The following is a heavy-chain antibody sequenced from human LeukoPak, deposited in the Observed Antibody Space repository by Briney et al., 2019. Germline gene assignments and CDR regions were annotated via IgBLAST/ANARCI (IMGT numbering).Heavy chain of an antibody. D-gene: IGHD3-9*01. CDR3: ARDNYDILTGYHDFNY. CDR2: INPKNGGT. V-gene: IGHV1-2*06. J-gene: IGHJ4*02. CDR1: GDSFTAYY. Sequence: GASVKVSCKASGDSFTAYYMHWVRQAPRQGLEWMGRINPKNGGTNYAQKFQGRVTMTWDTSISTAYMDLSRLRSDDTAVYYCARDNYDILTGYHDFNYWGQGTLVTVSS.